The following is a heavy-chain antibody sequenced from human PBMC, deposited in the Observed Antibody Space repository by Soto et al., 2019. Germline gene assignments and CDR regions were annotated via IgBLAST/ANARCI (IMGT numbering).Heavy chain of an antibody. CDR3: ARESGWLVIDY. J-gene: IGHJ4*02. CDR1: GFTFSSYA. CDR2: ISYDGSNK. Sequence: GGSLRLSCAASGFTFSSYAMHWVRQAPGKGLEWVAVISYDGSNKYYADSVKGRFTISRDNSKNTLYLQMNSLRAEDTAVYYCARESGWLVIDYWGQGTLVTVSS. V-gene: IGHV3-30-3*01. D-gene: IGHD6-19*01.